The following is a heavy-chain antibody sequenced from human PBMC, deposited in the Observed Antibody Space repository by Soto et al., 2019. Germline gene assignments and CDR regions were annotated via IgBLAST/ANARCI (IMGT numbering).Heavy chain of an antibody. CDR1: GGTFSSYT. V-gene: IGHV1-69*02. CDR3: ARGTVTTNLGNYYYYGMDV. D-gene: IGHD4-17*01. Sequence: QVQLVQSGAEVKKPGSSVKVSCKASGGTFSSYTISWVRQAPGQGLEWMGRIIPILGIANYAQKFQGRVTITADKSTSTGYMELRSLRSEDTAVYYCARGTVTTNLGNYYYYGMDVWGQGTTVTVSS. J-gene: IGHJ6*02. CDR2: IIPILGIA.